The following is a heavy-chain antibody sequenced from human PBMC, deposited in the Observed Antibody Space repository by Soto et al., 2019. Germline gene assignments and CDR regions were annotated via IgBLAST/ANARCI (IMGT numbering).Heavy chain of an antibody. J-gene: IGHJ4*02. CDR2: IFYSGTT. CDR3: ARENGDYDYALDY. Sequence: PSETLSLTCTVTGGSISRSHNFWGWIRQPPGKGLELIGSIFYSGTTYNNPSLRGRVTISRDSSKNTVYLQMNSLRVGDTAVYYCARENGDYDYALDYWGQGTLVTVPQ. V-gene: IGHV4-39*07. CDR1: GGSISRSHNF. D-gene: IGHD5-12*01.